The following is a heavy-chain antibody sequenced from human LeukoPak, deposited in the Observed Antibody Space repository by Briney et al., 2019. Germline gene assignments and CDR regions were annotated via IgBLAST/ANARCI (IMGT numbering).Heavy chain of an antibody. CDR2: IYYSGST. V-gene: IGHV4-39*01. D-gene: IGHD3-3*01. CDR1: GGSISSSSYY. Sequence: SETLSLTCTVSGGSISSSSYYWGWIRQPPGKGLEWIGSIYYSGSTYYNPSLKSRVTISVDTSKNQFSLKLSSVTAADTAVYYCARVSIGSGYYRVRGWFDPWGQGTLVTVSS. J-gene: IGHJ5*02. CDR3: ARVSIGSGYYRVRGWFDP.